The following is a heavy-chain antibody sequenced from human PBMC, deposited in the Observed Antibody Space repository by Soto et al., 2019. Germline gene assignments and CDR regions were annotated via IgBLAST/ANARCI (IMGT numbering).Heavy chain of an antibody. CDR1: GGSFSGYY. CDR2: INHSGST. D-gene: IGHD1-7*01. V-gene: IGHV4-34*01. CDR3: ARGQGVITGTTSWFDP. Sequence: QVQLQQWGAGLLKPSETLSLTCAVYGGSFSGYYWSWIRQPPGKGLEWIGEINHSGSTNYNPSLKSRVTISVDTSKHQFSLKLRSVTAADTAVYYCARGQGVITGTTSWFDPWGQGTLVPVSS. J-gene: IGHJ5*02.